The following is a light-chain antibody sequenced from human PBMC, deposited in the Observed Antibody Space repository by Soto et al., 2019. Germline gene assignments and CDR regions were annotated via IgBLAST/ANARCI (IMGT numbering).Light chain of an antibody. CDR2: AAS. J-gene: IGKJ4*01. V-gene: IGKV1-39*01. CDR1: QSVGRT. Sequence: DIQMTQSPSSLSASLGDRVTITCRASQSVGRTVNWYQQKVGTSPKLLIYAASSLPAGVSSRFSGSGAGTDFTLTISGLQQEDFATYYCQQSYEPRTFGGGTKVV. CDR3: QQSYEPRT.